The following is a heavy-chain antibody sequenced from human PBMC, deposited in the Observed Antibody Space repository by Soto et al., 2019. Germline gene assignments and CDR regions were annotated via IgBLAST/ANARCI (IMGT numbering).Heavy chain of an antibody. J-gene: IGHJ1*01. CDR1: GGSFSGYY. D-gene: IGHD6-19*01. CDR2: INHSGST. CDR3: ALSPRRSGWSAEYFQH. Sequence: QVQLQQWGAGLLKPSETLSLTCAVYGGSFSGYYWSWIRQPPGKGLEWIGEINHSGSTNYNPSLKSRVTISVDTSKNQFSLKLSSVTAADTAVYYCALSPRRSGWSAEYFQHWGQGTLVTVSS. V-gene: IGHV4-34*01.